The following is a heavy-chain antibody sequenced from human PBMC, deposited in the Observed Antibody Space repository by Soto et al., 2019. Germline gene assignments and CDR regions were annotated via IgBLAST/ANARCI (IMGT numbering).Heavy chain of an antibody. Sequence: QVQLQESGPGLVKPSETLSLTCTVSGGSISSYYWSWIRQPPGKGLEWIGYIYYRGSTIYNPSLKSRVTISVDTSKNQCSLKLSSVTAADTAMYYCARFNWYFDLWGRGTLVTVSS. CDR1: GGSISSYY. J-gene: IGHJ2*01. CDR3: ARFNWYFDL. CDR2: IYYRGST. V-gene: IGHV4-59*01.